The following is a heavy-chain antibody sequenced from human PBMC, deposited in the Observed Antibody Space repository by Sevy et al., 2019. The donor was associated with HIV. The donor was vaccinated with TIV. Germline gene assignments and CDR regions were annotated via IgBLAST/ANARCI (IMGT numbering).Heavy chain of an antibody. V-gene: IGHV3-49*04. Sequence: GGSLRLSCTTSGFTLGDYAMSWVRQAPGKGLERVGFMRSKAFAGTTDYAASVQGRFTISTDDSKATARLQMNSLRTEDTGVYYCVRSRLLGYTAMIPDYWCQGTLVTVSS. D-gene: IGHD5-18*01. J-gene: IGHJ4*02. CDR3: VRSRLLGYTAMIPDY. CDR2: MRSKAFAGTT. CDR1: GFTLGDYA.